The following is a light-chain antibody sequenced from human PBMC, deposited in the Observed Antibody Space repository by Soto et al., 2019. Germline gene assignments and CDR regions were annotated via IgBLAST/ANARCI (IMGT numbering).Light chain of an antibody. J-gene: IGLJ3*02. V-gene: IGLV4-69*01. CDR1: SGHSSYA. CDR2: LNSDGSH. CDR3: QTWGTGVNWV. Sequence: QSVLTQSPSASASLGASVRLTCTLSSGHSSYAIAWHQQQPEKGPRYLMKLNSDGSHFKGDGIPDRFSGSSSGAERYLTISSLQFGDEADYYCQTWGTGVNWVFGGGTKVTVL.